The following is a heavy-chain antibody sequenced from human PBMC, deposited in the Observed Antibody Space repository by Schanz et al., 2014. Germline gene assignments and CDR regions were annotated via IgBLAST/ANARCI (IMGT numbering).Heavy chain of an antibody. CDR1: GFTFSSYS. D-gene: IGHD1-1*01. Sequence: EVQLVESGGGLVQPGGSLRLSCTASGFTFSSYSMNWVRQAPGKGLEWVSYISGSSRTIYYADSMKGRFTISRDNSKNTLYLQMNSLRAEDTAVYFCAKIERNEDWGQGTLVTVSS. CDR3: AKIERNED. CDR2: ISGSSRTI. V-gene: IGHV3-48*01. J-gene: IGHJ4*02.